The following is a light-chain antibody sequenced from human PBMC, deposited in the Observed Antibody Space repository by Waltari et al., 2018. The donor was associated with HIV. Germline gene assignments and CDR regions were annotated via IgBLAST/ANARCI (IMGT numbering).Light chain of an antibody. CDR3: ASWDDSLNGYVV. J-gene: IGLJ2*01. V-gene: IGLV1-44*01. CDR1: SSDIGSNP. Sequence: QSVLTQPPSASGTPGPRVTISCSGSSSDIGSNPVNWYQQLPGTAPKLLIYGKNQRPAGVPDRFSGSQSGTSASLTISGLQSEDEADYHCASWDDSLNGYVVFGGGTKLTVL. CDR2: GKN.